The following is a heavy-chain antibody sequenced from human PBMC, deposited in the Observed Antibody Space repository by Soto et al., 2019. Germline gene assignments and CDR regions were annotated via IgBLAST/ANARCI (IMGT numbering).Heavy chain of an antibody. CDR2: IGSSSRYT. CDR3: VRPVGAETYDACDI. J-gene: IGHJ3*02. Sequence: GGSLRLSCVVSGFSFSDYYMSWIRQAPGKGLEWVSYIGSSSRYTNYADSVKGRFIISRDNAKKSLYLQMNNLRAEDTAIYYCVRPVGAETYDACDIWGQGTMVTVSS. CDR1: GFSFSDYY. D-gene: IGHD1-26*01. V-gene: IGHV3-11*06.